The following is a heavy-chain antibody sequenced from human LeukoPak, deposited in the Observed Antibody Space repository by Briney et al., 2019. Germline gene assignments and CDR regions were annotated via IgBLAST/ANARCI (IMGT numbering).Heavy chain of an antibody. CDR3: ARDSGVDGYIDI. CDR1: GGTFSSYA. V-gene: IGHV1-69*13. J-gene: IGHJ3*02. Sequence: ASVKVSFKASGGTFSSYAISWVRQAPGQGLEWMGGIIPIFGTANYAQKFQGRVTITADESTSTAYMELSSLRSEDTAVYYCARDSGVDGYIDIWGQGTMVTVSS. CDR2: IIPIFGTA. D-gene: IGHD3-10*01.